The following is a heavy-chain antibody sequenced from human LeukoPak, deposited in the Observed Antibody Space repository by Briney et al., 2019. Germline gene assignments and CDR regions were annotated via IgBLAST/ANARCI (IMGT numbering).Heavy chain of an antibody. CDR3: AKDDCSSTSCYRNFDY. V-gene: IGHV3-23*01. J-gene: IGHJ4*02. CDR2: ISGSGGST. D-gene: IGHD2-2*01. CDR1: GFTFSSYA. Sequence: PGGSLRLSCAASGFTFSSYAMSWVRQAPGKGLEWVSAISGSGGSTYYADSVKGRFTISRDNSKNTLYLQMNSLRAEDTAVYYCAKDDCSSTSCYRNFDYWGQGTLVTVSS.